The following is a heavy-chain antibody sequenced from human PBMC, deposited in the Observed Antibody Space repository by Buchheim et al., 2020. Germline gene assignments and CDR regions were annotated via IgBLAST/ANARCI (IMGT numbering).Heavy chain of an antibody. CDR2: IKTDGGEK. CDR3: TRDNNNLFDF. J-gene: IGHJ4*02. V-gene: IGHV3-7*01. CDR1: GFTFSDYW. Sequence: EVQLVESGGGFVQPGGSLRLSCVASGFTFSDYWMSWVRQAPGKGLELVANIKTDGGEKHYADSVKGRFIISRDNARNTLYLQMNTLRAEDTAVYYCTRDNNNLFDFWGQGTL. D-gene: IGHD5-24*01.